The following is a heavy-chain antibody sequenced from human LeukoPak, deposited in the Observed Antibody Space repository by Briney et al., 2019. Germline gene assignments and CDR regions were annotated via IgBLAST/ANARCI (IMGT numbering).Heavy chain of an antibody. Sequence: SVKVSCKASGGTFSSYAISWVRQAPGQGLEWMGGIIPIFGTANYAQKFQGRVTITADESTSTAYMELGSLRSEDTAVYYCAKSHVWGSYRDYWGQGTLVTVSS. CDR3: AKSHVWGSYRDY. CDR1: GGTFSSYA. D-gene: IGHD3-16*02. J-gene: IGHJ4*02. V-gene: IGHV1-69*13. CDR2: IIPIFGTA.